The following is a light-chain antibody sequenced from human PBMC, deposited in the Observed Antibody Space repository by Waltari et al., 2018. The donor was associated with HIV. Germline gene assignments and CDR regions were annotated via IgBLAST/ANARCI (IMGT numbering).Light chain of an antibody. V-gene: IGLV1-44*01. CDR3: SVWDVTLNGLV. J-gene: IGLJ2*01. CDR1: SSNIESRP. Sequence: QPLLTQSPSASGTPGQRVNISCFRTSSNIESRPVNWYQHFPGTPPKLLIFSNTERPSGVPDRFSGSKSGTSASLAITGLHSQDEADYYCSVWDVTLNGLVFGGGTRLSVL. CDR2: SNT.